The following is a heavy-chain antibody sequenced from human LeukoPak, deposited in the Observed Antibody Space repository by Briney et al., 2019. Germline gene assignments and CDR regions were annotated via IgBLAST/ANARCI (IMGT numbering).Heavy chain of an antibody. CDR1: AGSISSSDYY. CDR2: ISYSGNT. J-gene: IGHJ4*02. D-gene: IGHD3-10*01. CDR3: ASPYGSGSYSPFFGLVY. V-gene: IGHV4-39*07. Sequence: PSETLSLTCTVSAGSISSSDYYWGWIRQSPGKGLEWIGRISYSGNTYYNPSLKSRVTISVDTSKNQFSLKLSSVTAADTAVYYCASPYGSGSYSPFFGLVYWGQGTLVTVSS.